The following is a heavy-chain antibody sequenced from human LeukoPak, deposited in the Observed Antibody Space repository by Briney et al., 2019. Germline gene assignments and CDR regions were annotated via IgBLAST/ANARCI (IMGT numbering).Heavy chain of an antibody. Sequence: SETQSLTGTVSGGSISSYYWSWIRQPAGKGLEWIGRIYTSGSTNYNPSLKSRVTMSVDTSKTQFSLKLSSVTAADTAVYYCASGLHKGVFDIWGQGTMVTVSS. CDR2: IYTSGST. D-gene: IGHD2-8*01. CDR3: ASGLHKGVFDI. V-gene: IGHV4-4*07. CDR1: GGSISSYY. J-gene: IGHJ3*02.